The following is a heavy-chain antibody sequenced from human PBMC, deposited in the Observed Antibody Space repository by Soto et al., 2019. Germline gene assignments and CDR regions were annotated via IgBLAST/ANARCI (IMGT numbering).Heavy chain of an antibody. Sequence: QVQLVQSGAEVRKPGSSVKVSCKASGGTFSSYAISWVRQAPGQGLEWMGGIIPIFGTANYAQKFQGRVTITAGEFTSXAYMELSSLRSEDTAVYYCAREVAAAGTDYYGMDVWGQGTTVTVSS. J-gene: IGHJ6*02. CDR1: GGTFSSYA. V-gene: IGHV1-69*12. D-gene: IGHD6-13*01. CDR2: IIPIFGTA. CDR3: AREVAAAGTDYYGMDV.